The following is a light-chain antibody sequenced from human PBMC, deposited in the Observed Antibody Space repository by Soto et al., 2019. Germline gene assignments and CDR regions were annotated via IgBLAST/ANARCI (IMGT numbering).Light chain of an antibody. Sequence: EIVLTQSPATLSLSPGERATLSCRASHSVSRFLAWYQQKPGQAPRLLIYDASNRATGIPARFSGSGSGTDFTLTVSSLEPEDFAFYYCQQRINWPRTFGQGTKLEIK. CDR1: HSVSRF. CDR3: QQRINWPRT. CDR2: DAS. V-gene: IGKV3-11*01. J-gene: IGKJ2*01.